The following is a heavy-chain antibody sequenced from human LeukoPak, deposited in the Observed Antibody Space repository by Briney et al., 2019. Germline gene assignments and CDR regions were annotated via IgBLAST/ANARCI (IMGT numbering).Heavy chain of an antibody. CDR1: GFTFSSYA. V-gene: IGHV3-23*01. D-gene: IGHD3-22*01. CDR2: ISPSGDRT. Sequence: GGSLRLSCVASGFTFSSYAMSWARQAPGKGLEWVSFISPSGDRTSNADSVEGRFTISRDNTRNTLYLQMNSLRDEDTGVYYCAIMHGYYDGSGFWVQWGQGTLVTVSS. CDR3: AIMHGYYDGSGFWVQ. J-gene: IGHJ4*02.